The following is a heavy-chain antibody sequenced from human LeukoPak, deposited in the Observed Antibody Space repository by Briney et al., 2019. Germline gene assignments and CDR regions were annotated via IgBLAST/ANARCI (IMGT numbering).Heavy chain of an antibody. CDR2: ISGSGGSR. Sequence: PGGSLRLSCAASGFTFSSYAMNWVRQAPGKGLEWVSVISGSGGSRYYADSVKGRFTISRDNSNNTLYLQMNSLRAEDTAVYYCARAQGVNVWFDCWGQGTLVTVSS. D-gene: IGHD3-10*01. V-gene: IGHV3-23*01. CDR3: ARAQGVNVWFDC. CDR1: GFTFSSYA. J-gene: IGHJ4*02.